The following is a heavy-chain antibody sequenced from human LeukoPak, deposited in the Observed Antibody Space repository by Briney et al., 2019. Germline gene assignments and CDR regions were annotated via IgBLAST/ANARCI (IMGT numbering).Heavy chain of an antibody. D-gene: IGHD3/OR15-3a*01. CDR1: GFSFSNSC. CDR3: ASDPYLANFWTGYPHY. CDR2: INSDGTTT. V-gene: IGHV3-74*01. Sequence: PGGSLRLYCSASGFSFSNSCMHRLGQAPGKGLVWVSRINSDGTTTYYADSVKGRLTISRDKAKDTLFLQMNSLRPEDTALYYCASDPYLANFWTGYPHYWGQGTLVTVSS. J-gene: IGHJ4*02.